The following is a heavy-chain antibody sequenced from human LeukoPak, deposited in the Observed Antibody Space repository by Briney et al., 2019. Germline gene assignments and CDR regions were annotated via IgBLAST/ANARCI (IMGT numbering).Heavy chain of an antibody. CDR1: GDSMRSYY. V-gene: IGHV4-59*01. Sequence: PSETLSLTCTVSGDSMRSYYWSWIRQPPGKGLEWIGYIFYSGSTNYNPSLKSRVTISVDTSKNQFSLKMSSVTAADTAVYYCARTPSIAAAGIFDYWGQGTLVTVSS. CDR2: IFYSGST. D-gene: IGHD6-13*01. J-gene: IGHJ4*02. CDR3: ARTPSIAAAGIFDY.